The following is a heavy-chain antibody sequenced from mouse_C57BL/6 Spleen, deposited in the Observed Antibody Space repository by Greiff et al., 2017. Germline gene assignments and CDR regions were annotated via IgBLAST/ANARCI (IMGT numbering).Heavy chain of an antibody. D-gene: IGHD4-1*01. Sequence: VQLQQPGAELVKPGASVKLSCKASGYTFTSYWMHWVKQRPGQGLEWIGMIHPNSGSTNYNEKFKSKATLTVDKSSSTAYMQLSSLTSEDSAVYYCARYWDVGYFEVWGTGATVTVAS. CDR1: GYTFTSYW. V-gene: IGHV1-64*01. CDR2: IHPNSGST. J-gene: IGHJ1*03. CDR3: ARYWDVGYFEV.